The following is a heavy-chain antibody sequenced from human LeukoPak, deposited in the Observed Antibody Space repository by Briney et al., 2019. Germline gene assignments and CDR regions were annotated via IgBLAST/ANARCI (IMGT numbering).Heavy chain of an antibody. CDR3: ARNRYYYGSGNYGVPNWFDP. CDR2: IYYSGST. CDR1: GGSISSNSYY. J-gene: IGHJ5*02. Sequence: SETLSLTCTVSGGSISSNSYYWGWIRQSPGKGLEWIGTIYYSGSTYYSPSLKSRVTISVDTSKNQFSLKLSSVTAADTAMYYCARNRYYYGSGNYGVPNWFDPWGQGTLVTVSS. V-gene: IGHV4-39*01. D-gene: IGHD3-10*01.